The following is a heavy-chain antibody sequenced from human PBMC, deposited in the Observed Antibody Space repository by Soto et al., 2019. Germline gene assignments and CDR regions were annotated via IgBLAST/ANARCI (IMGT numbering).Heavy chain of an antibody. D-gene: IGHD1-26*01. Sequence: QVQLVQSGAEVREPGASVKVSCKASGYSFTSLEINWVRQTTGQGLEWMGWLQPSSGRTGYAQKFQGRATMTRDTSISTAYMELSILASDDTAFYFCALGVTAGVDYWGQGTRVTGSS. J-gene: IGHJ4*02. V-gene: IGHV1-8*01. CDR2: LQPSSGRT. CDR1: GYSFTSLE. CDR3: ALGVTAGVDY.